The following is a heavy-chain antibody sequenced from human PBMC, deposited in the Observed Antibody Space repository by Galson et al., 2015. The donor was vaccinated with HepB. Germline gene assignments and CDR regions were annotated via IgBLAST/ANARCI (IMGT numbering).Heavy chain of an antibody. J-gene: IGHJ6*02. CDR3: ATNTPAAVMRASGMDV. CDR2: MSSSTNYI. Sequence: SLRLSCAASGSILSSYSMNWVRQAPGKGLEWVSSMSSSTNYIYYADSVKGRFTVSIDNAKNSLFLQINSLRAEDTAVYYCATNTPAAVMRASGMDVWGQGTAVTVSS. CDR1: GSILSSYS. V-gene: IGHV3-21*01. D-gene: IGHD2-2*01.